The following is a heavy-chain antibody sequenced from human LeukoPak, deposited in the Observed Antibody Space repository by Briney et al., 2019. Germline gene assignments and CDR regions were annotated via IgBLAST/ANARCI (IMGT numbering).Heavy chain of an antibody. CDR1: GFTFGDYG. J-gene: IGHJ4*02. D-gene: IGHD4-17*01. V-gene: IGHV3-9*01. CDR3: TNDITVTTFSGFDY. Sequence: GGSLRLSCAASGFTFGDYGMHWVRQAPGKGLEWVSGVSWNRGSLGYADSVKGRFTISRDNAKNSLYLQMNSLRPEDTALYYCTNDITVTTFSGFDYWGQGTLVTVSS. CDR2: VSWNRGSL.